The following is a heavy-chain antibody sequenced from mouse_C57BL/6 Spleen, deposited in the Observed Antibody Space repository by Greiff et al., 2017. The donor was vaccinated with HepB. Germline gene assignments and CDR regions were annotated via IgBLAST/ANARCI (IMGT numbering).Heavy chain of an antibody. V-gene: IGHV2-5*01. Sequence: VQVVESGPGLVQPSQSLSITCTVSGFSLTSYGVHWVRQSPGKGLEWLGVIWRGGSTDYNAAFMSRLSITKDNSKSQVFFKMNSLQADDTAIYYCAKEREYGNYVDYYAMDYWGQGTSVTVSS. CDR3: AKEREYGNYVDYYAMDY. CDR1: GFSLTSYG. CDR2: IWRGGST. J-gene: IGHJ4*01. D-gene: IGHD2-1*01.